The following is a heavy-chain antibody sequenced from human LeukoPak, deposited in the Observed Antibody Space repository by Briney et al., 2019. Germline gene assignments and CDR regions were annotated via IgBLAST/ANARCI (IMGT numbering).Heavy chain of an antibody. V-gene: IGHV4-59*01. CDR2: IYYSGST. CDR1: GGSISSYY. D-gene: IGHD3-3*01. CDR3: ARGVDFWSGYLGS. Sequence: SETLSLTCTVSGGSISSYYWSRVRQPPGKGLEWIGYIYYSGSTNYNPSLKSRVTISVDTSKNQFSLKLSSVTAADTAVYYCARGVDFWSGYLGSWGQGTLVTVSS. J-gene: IGHJ4*02.